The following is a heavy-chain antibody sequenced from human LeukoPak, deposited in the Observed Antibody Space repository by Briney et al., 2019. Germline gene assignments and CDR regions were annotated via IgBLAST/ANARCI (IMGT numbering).Heavy chain of an antibody. CDR3: TRQLTMISVGVYYYYMDV. D-gene: IGHD3-22*01. J-gene: IGHJ6*03. CDR1: GFTFSTYA. CDR2: ISCSGGST. Sequence: GGSLRLSCAASGFTFSTYAMNWVRQAPGKGLEWVSAISCSGGSTYYADSVKGRFTISRDNSKNTLYLQMNSLKTEDTAVYYCTRQLTMISVGVYYYYMDVWGKGTTVTVSS. V-gene: IGHV3-23*01.